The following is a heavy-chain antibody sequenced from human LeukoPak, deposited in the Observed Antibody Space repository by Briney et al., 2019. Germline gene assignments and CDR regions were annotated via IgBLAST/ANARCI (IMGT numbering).Heavy chain of an antibody. D-gene: IGHD6-13*01. CDR3: ARDPRAAAATGWFDP. CDR2: INSSGGST. Sequence: GASVKVSCKASGYTFTSYYMHWVRQAPGQGLEWLGIINSSGGSTSYAQEFQGRVTMTRDTSTSTVYMELSSLRFEDTAVYYCARDPRAAAATGWFDPWGQGTLVTVSS. V-gene: IGHV1-46*01. CDR1: GYTFTSYY. J-gene: IGHJ5*02.